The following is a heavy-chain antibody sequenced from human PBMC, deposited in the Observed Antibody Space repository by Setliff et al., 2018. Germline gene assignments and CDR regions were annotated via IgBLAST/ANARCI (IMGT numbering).Heavy chain of an antibody. J-gene: IGHJ4*02. D-gene: IGHD6-13*01. CDR2: ISTNNGKT. CDR1: GYTFISYG. Sequence: ASVKVSCKASGYTFISYGISWLRQAPGQGFEWMGWISTNNGKTEYSQKVQGRVTMTTDRSTSTIYMELWSLRSDDTAMYYCARDAPYTNTWRYFDHWGQGTLVTVSS. CDR3: ARDAPYTNTWRYFDH. V-gene: IGHV1-18*01.